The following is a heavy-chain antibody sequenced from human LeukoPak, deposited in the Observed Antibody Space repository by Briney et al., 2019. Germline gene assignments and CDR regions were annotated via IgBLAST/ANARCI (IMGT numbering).Heavy chain of an antibody. D-gene: IGHD2-15*01. CDR1: GGSISSHF. CDR2: IYHDWST. Sequence: NPWETLSLTCIVSGGSISSHFWGWARQSPGKGLEWIGSIYHDWSTHHNPSLRSRVSISADTSKNQYFLRLSSVTDADTAVYYCAIDIGDHRVVYWGQGTLVTVSS. J-gene: IGHJ4*02. V-gene: IGHV4-39*01. CDR3: AIDIGDHRVVY.